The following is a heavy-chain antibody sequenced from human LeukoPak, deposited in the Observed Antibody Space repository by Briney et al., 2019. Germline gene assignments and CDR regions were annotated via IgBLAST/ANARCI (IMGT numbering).Heavy chain of an antibody. CDR2: MNPNSGNT. CDR3: ARGGDSSGYVPDY. D-gene: IGHD3-22*01. Sequence: ASVKVSCKASGYTFTSYDINWVRQATGQGLEXXGWMNPNSGNTGYAQKFQGRVTMTRNTSISTAYMELSSLRSEDTAVYYCARGGDSSGYVPDYWGQGTLVTVSS. CDR1: GYTFTSYD. V-gene: IGHV1-8*01. J-gene: IGHJ4*02.